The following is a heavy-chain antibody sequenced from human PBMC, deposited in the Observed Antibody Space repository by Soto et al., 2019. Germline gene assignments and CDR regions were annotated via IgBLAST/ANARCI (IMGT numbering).Heavy chain of an antibody. V-gene: IGHV3-7*01. CDR2: IKEDGSET. CDR1: GFTFSNYW. Sequence: EVHLVESGGGLVQPGGSLRLSCAASGFTFSNYWMSWVRQAPGKGLEWVANIKEDGSETYYVDSVKGRFTISRDNAKNSLYLHMDSLRAEDMAVYYCGSMARSYSFSRWGQGTLVIVS. D-gene: IGHD3-10*01. J-gene: IGHJ4*02. CDR3: GSMARSYSFSR.